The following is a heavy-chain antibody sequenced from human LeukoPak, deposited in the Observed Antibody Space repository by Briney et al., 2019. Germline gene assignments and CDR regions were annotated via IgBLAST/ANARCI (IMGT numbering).Heavy chain of an antibody. CDR3: ARDGTAAGLYFDL. CDR1: GFTFTDYW. V-gene: IGHV3-7*01. D-gene: IGHD6-13*01. J-gene: IGHJ4*01. Sequence: GGSLRLSCAVPGFTFTDYWMNWVRQAPGKGPEWVASIRQDGSEKTYVDSVKGRFTISRDNTKNSLSLQLNGLRAEDTAVYYCARDGTAAGLYFDLWGQGTLVTVSS. CDR2: IRQDGSEK.